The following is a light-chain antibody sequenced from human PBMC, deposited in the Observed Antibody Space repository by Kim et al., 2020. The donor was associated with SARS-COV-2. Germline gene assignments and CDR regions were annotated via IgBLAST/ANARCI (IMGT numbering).Light chain of an antibody. Sequence: ASGVDRVTLTCQASQDISNYLKWYQQKPEKAPKLLIYYASNLETGVPSRFSGSGSGTDFTFTISSLQPEDIATYYCQQYDNLPITFGQGTRLEIK. V-gene: IGKV1-33*01. CDR3: QQYDNLPIT. CDR1: QDISNY. J-gene: IGKJ5*01. CDR2: YAS.